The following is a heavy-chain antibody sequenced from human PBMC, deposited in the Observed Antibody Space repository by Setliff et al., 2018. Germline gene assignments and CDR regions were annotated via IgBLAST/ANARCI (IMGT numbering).Heavy chain of an antibody. CDR3: VREGVDSRSSTDYRYYMDV. V-gene: IGHV1-69*05. Sequence: GASVKVSCKASGGTFSSYGISWVRQAPGQGLEWMGGTIPTFGTTGYAQKFQGRVTIITDESTSTAFMQLSSLRSEDTAVYYCVREGVDSRSSTDYRYYMDVWGKGTTVTVSS. CDR1: GGTFSSYG. J-gene: IGHJ6*03. CDR2: TIPTFGTT. D-gene: IGHD3-22*01.